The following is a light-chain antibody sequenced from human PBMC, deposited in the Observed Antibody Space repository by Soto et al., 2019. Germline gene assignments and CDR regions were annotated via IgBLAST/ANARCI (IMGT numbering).Light chain of an antibody. CDR1: HTISNL. CDR2: DAS. CDR3: QQYSSLVT. J-gene: IGKJ2*01. Sequence: DILMTQSPSTLSASVVYRVTITCQASHTISNLLAWHQHKPGRAPKLLIYDASSLQSGVPSGFSGSGSGTEFTLTINSLQPDDSAIYYCQQYSSLVTFGQWTKVDIK. V-gene: IGKV1-5*01.